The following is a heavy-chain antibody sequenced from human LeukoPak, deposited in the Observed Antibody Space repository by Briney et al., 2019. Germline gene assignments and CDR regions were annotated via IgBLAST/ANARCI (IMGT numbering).Heavy chain of an antibody. V-gene: IGHV4-59*01. Sequence: SETLSLNCTVSGGSISSYYWSWLRQPPGKGLEWVGFIYYSGSTNYNPSLKSRVTISVDTSKNQFSLKLSSVTAADTAVYYCARVWSGYPGGWYFDYWGQGTLVTVSS. CDR3: ARVWSGYPGGWYFDY. CDR2: IYYSGST. D-gene: IGHD3-3*01. CDR1: GGSISSYY. J-gene: IGHJ4*02.